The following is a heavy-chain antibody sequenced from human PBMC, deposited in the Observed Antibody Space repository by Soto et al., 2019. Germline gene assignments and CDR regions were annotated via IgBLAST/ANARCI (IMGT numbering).Heavy chain of an antibody. J-gene: IGHJ4*02. CDR1: GFTFSSYE. Sequence: GGSLRLSCAAPGFTFSSYEMNWVRQAPGKGLEWVSYINSDGSTVYYADSVKGRFTISRDNAKNSLYLQMNSLRAEDTAVYYCASDRFRGTYYLRGVTYFFEEWGQGAPVTVSS. D-gene: IGHD1-26*01. V-gene: IGHV3-48*03. CDR2: INSDGSTV. CDR3: ASDRFRGTYYLRGVTYFFEE.